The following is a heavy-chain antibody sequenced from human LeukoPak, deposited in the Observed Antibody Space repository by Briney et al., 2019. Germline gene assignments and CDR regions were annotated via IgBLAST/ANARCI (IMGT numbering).Heavy chain of an antibody. CDR3: ARRPFSIFGVVRGAFFDY. CDR1: GGSFSGYY. D-gene: IGHD3-3*01. CDR2: INHSGST. V-gene: IGHV4-34*01. J-gene: IGHJ4*02. Sequence: SETLSLTCAVYGGSFSGYYWSWIRQPPGKGLEWIGEINHSGSTNYNPSLKSRVTISVDTSKNQFSLKLSSVTAADTAVYYCARRPFSIFGVVRGAFFDYWGQGTLVTVSS.